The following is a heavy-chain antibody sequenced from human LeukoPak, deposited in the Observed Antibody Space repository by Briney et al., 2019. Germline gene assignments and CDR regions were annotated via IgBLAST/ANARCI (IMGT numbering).Heavy chain of an antibody. D-gene: IGHD3-22*01. V-gene: IGHV4-61*02. CDR1: GGSISSGSYY. CDR2: IYTSGST. Sequence: PSETLSLTCTVSGGSISSGSYYWSWIRQPAGKGLEWIGRIYTSGSTNYNPSLKSRVTISVDTSKNQFSLKLSSVTAADTAVYYCAREDYYDSSGYYLVYWGQGTLVTVSS. J-gene: IGHJ4*02. CDR3: AREDYYDSSGYYLVY.